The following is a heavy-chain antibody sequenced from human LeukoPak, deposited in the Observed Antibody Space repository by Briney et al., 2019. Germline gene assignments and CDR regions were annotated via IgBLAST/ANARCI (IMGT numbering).Heavy chain of an antibody. CDR1: GFTLSSYA. D-gene: IGHD3-10*01. CDR3: AKDQYTMVRGAIKFYGMDV. V-gene: IGHV3-23*01. CDR2: GSCDYT. Sequence: GGSLRLSCAASGFTLSSYAVSWVRQAPGKGLEWVCGSCDYTHYAESVKGRFTISRDNSKNTLYLQMNSLRAEDTAVYYCAKDQYTMVRGAIKFYGMDVWGQGTTVTVSS. J-gene: IGHJ6*02.